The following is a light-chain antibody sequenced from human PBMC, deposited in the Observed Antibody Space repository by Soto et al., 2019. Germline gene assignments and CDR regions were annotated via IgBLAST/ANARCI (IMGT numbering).Light chain of an antibody. V-gene: IGKV3-11*01. CDR2: DAS. CDR3: QQRSNWPVT. J-gene: IGKJ3*01. CDR1: QSVSSY. Sequence: EIVLTQSPATLSLSPGERATLSCRASQSVSSYLAWYQQKPGQAPRLLIYDASNRTTGIPARFSGSGSGTDFTITISSLEPEDFAVYDCQQRSNWPVTFGPGTKVDIK.